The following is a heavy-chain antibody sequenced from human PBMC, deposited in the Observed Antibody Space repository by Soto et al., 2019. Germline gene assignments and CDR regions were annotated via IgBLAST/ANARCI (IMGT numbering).Heavy chain of an antibody. V-gene: IGHV1-69*01. CDR3: GGSFGRCGLFDY. CDR2: IIPIFGTA. D-gene: IGHD2-15*01. Sequence: QVQLVQSGAEVKKPGSSVKVSCKASGGTFSSYAISWVRQAPGQGLEWMGGIIPIFGTANYAQKFQGRVTIYAGESRSTAYMGLGRLKTGDPAVDYRGGSFGRCGLFDYWGQGTLVTVSS. J-gene: IGHJ4*02. CDR1: GGTFSSYA.